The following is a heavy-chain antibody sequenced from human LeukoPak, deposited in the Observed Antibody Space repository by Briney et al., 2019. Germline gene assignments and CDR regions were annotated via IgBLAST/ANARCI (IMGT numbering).Heavy chain of an antibody. CDR2: INPNNGGT. CDR3: ARVSPGYFDY. V-gene: IGHV1-2*02. Sequence: ASVKVSCKASGYTFTGYYMHWVRQAPGQGLEWMGWINPNNGGTNYAQKFQGRVTMTRDTSISTAYMKLSRLKSDDTAVYYCARVSPGYFDYWGQGALVTVSS. J-gene: IGHJ4*02. CDR1: GYTFTGYY.